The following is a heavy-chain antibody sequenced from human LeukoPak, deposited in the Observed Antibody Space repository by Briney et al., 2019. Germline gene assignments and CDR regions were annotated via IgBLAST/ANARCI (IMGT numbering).Heavy chain of an antibody. J-gene: IGHJ4*02. CDR3: ARRFGSGDYFDY. D-gene: IGHD2-15*01. CDR2: VSYSGSP. CDR1: GGSLTTYY. V-gene: IGHV4-59*01. Sequence: SETLSLTCAVSGGSLTTYYWSWIRLPPGKGLEWIGYVSYSGSPNYSPSLKSRVTISGDTSKNQFSLKLSSVTAADTAVYYCARRFGSGDYFDYWGQGTLVTVSS.